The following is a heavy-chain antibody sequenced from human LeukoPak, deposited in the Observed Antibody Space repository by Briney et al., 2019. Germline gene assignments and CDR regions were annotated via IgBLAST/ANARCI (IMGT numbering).Heavy chain of an antibody. J-gene: IGHJ6*02. CDR1: GGTFSSYA. CDR3: ASDGGYRYYYYYGMDV. Sequence: ASVKVSCKASGGTFSSYAISWVRQAPGQGLEWMGRIIPIFGIANYAQKFQGRVTITADKSTSTAYMELSSLRSEDTAVYYCASDGGYRYYYYYGMDVWGQGTTVTVSS. V-gene: IGHV1-69*04. CDR2: IIPIFGIA. D-gene: IGHD3-16*01.